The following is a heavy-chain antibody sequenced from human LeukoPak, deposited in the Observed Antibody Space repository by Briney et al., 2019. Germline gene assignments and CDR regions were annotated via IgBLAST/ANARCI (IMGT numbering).Heavy chain of an antibody. CDR2: IDWDDDK. D-gene: IGHD6-13*01. Sequence: SGPTLVNPTQTLTLTCTFSGFSLSTSGMCVSWIRQPPGKALEWLARIDWDDDKRYSPSLKSRLTITKDTSKNQVVLTMTNMDPVDTATYYCARHSTSWYWFDPWGQGTQVTVSS. J-gene: IGHJ5*02. CDR3: ARHSTSWYWFDP. V-gene: IGHV2-5*08. CDR1: GFSLSTSGMC.